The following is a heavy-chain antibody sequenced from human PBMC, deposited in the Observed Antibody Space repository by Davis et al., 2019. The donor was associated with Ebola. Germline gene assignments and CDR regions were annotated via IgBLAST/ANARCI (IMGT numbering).Heavy chain of an antibody. V-gene: IGHV1-2*04. J-gene: IGHJ6*03. Sequence: AASVKVSCKASGYTFTGHYIHWVRQAPGQGLEWMGWINPKSGGTKYAQKFQDWVTMTRDTSISTAYVELSGLTSDDTALYSCARAVSPTSDYYMDVWGKGTAVTVSS. D-gene: IGHD5/OR15-5a*01. CDR3: ARAVSPTSDYYMDV. CDR1: GYTFTGHY. CDR2: INPKSGGT.